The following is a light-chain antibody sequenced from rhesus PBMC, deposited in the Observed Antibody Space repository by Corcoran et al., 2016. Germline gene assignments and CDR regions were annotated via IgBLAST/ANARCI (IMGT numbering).Light chain of an antibody. CDR3: SLYAGSNTYI. Sequence: QAALTQPRSLSGSPGQSVTISCTGTSSDIGGYNYVSWYQHHPNTAPKIMIFEVSKRPSGFSDRFSGSKSGNTASLTISGLQPEDDADFYCSLYAGSNTYIFGAGTRLTVL. CDR1: SSDIGGYNY. J-gene: IGLJ1*01. V-gene: IGLV2-32*02. CDR2: EVS.